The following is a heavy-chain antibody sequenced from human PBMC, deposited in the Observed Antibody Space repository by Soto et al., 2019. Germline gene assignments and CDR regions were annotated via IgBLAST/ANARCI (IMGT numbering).Heavy chain of an antibody. V-gene: IGHV3-23*01. Sequence: PVGSLRLSCAASGFTFSSYAMSWVRQAPGKGLEWVSAISGSGGSTYYADSVKGRFTISRDNSKNTLYLQMNSLRAEDTAVYYCAKGPNDYVWGSYRPYAFDIWGRGTMVTVSS. CDR2: ISGSGGST. J-gene: IGHJ3*02. CDR1: GFTFSSYA. D-gene: IGHD3-16*02. CDR3: AKGPNDYVWGSYRPYAFDI.